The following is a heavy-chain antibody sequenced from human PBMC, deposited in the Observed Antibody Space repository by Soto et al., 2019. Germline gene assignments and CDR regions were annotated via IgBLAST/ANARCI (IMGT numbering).Heavy chain of an antibody. V-gene: IGHV3-30*18. D-gene: IGHD3-22*01. CDR2: ISYDGSNK. J-gene: IGHJ4*02. Sequence: SLRLSCAASGFTFSSYGMHWVRQAPGKGLEWVAVISYDGSNKYYADSVKGRFTISRDNSKNTLYLQMNSLRAEDTAVYYCAKERSRYYDSSGYPSEGWDYWGQGTLVTVSS. CDR3: AKERSRYYDSSGYPSEGWDY. CDR1: GFTFSSYG.